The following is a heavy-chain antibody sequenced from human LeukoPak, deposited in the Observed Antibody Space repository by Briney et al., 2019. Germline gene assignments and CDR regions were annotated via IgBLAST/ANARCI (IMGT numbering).Heavy chain of an antibody. J-gene: IGHJ4*02. CDR1: GLTVNSNY. CDR3: ARALLVRNGYNYSPNYFDY. CDR2: IYSGGTT. D-gene: IGHD5-24*01. Sequence: GGSQILSCAASGLTVNSNYMNWVRQAPGKGLQWVSVIYSGGTTYYADSVKGRFTISRDNSKNTLYLQMNSLRAEDTAVYYCARALLVRNGYNYSPNYFDYWGQGALVSDSS. V-gene: IGHV3-53*01.